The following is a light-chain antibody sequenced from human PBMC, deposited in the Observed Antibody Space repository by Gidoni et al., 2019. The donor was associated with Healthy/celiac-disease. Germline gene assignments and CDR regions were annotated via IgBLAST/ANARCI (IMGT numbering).Light chain of an antibody. CDR1: QRISSY. Sequence: DIQMTQSPSSLSASVGDRVTITCRASQRISSYLNWYQQKPGKAPKLLIYAASSLQSGVPSRFSGSVSGTDFTLTISSLQPEDFATYYCQQSYSTPSTFGQGTKLEIK. J-gene: IGKJ2*01. CDR2: AAS. V-gene: IGKV1-39*01. CDR3: QQSYSTPST.